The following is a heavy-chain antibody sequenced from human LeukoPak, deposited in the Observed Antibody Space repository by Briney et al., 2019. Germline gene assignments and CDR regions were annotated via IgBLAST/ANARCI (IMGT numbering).Heavy chain of an antibody. CDR1: GGSVSSGSYY. CDR2: IYYSGST. J-gene: IGHJ6*02. Sequence: PSETLSLTCTVSGGSVSSGSYYWSWIRQPPGKGLEWIGYIYYSGSTNYNPSLKSRVTISVDTSKNQFSLKLSSVTAADTAVYYCARGGTANYYYGMDVWGQGTTVTVSS. V-gene: IGHV4-61*01. CDR3: ARGGTANYYYGMDV. D-gene: IGHD1-7*01.